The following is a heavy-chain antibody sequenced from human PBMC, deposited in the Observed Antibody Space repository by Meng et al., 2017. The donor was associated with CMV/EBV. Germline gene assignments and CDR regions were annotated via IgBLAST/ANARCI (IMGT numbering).Heavy chain of an antibody. CDR3: AREAFDI. CDR1: GFTFIGYA. Sequence: QVELGGAGGGVVQLGRCLRRTYPATGFTFIGYAMHWVRQAPGKGLEWVAVISYDGSNKYYADSVKGRFTISRDNSKNTLYLQMNSLRAEDMAVYYCAREAFDIWGQGTMVTVSS. CDR2: ISYDGSNK. J-gene: IGHJ3*02. V-gene: IGHV3-30-3*01.